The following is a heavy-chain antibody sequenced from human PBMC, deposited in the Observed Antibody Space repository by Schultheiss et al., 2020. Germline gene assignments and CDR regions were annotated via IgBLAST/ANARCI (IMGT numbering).Heavy chain of an antibody. CDR3: ARVTHCSTTSCFEGYFDY. V-gene: IGHV6-1*01. CDR2: TYYRSKWYN. CDR1: GDSVSSNSAA. J-gene: IGHJ4*02. D-gene: IGHD2-2*01. Sequence: SQTLSLTCAVSGDSVSSNSAAWNWIRQSPSRGLEWLGRTYYRSKWYNDYALSVKSRLTINPDTSKNHFSLQLNSVTPDDTAVYYCARVTHCSTTSCFEGYFDYWGQGALVTVSS.